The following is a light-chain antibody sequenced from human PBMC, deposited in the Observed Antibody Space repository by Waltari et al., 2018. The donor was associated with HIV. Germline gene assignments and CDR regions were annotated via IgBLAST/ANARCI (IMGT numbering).Light chain of an antibody. V-gene: IGKV1-5*03. CDR3: QQYSTHYA. CDR1: QDIDNW. J-gene: IGKJ2*01. Sequence: IQLTQSPSNLSASVGDTVILTCRASQDIDNWLAWYHQKPGRAPKLLTSMTSVLESGVPSRFRGSGSGTTFTLTITGLQPDDIGTYFCQQYSTHYAFGQGTRVE. CDR2: MTS.